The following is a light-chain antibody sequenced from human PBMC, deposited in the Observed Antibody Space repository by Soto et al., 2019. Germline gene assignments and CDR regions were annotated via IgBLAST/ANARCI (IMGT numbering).Light chain of an antibody. J-gene: IGKJ3*01. CDR2: DAS. Sequence: EIVLTQSPATLSLSPGERATLSCRASQSVSSYLAWYQRKPGQAPRLLIYDASNRATGIPARFSGSGSGTDFTLTISRLEAEDFAVYYCQQRSNWLFTFGPGTKVDIK. V-gene: IGKV3-11*01. CDR1: QSVSSY. CDR3: QQRSNWLFT.